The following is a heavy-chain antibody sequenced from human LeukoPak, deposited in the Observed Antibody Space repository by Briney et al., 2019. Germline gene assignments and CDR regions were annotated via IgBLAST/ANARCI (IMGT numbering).Heavy chain of an antibody. CDR2: IFWDSGGI. Sequence: GGSLRLSCAASGFTFDVYSMSWVRQAPGKGLEWVSGIFWDSGGIDYADSVKGRFTISRDNAKYTLYLQMNRLRADDKAVYYCAKTDSMIVVVISPGGYWGQGTLVTFSS. D-gene: IGHD3-22*01. J-gene: IGHJ4*02. CDR1: GFTFDVYS. CDR3: AKTDSMIVVVISPGGY. V-gene: IGHV3-20*04.